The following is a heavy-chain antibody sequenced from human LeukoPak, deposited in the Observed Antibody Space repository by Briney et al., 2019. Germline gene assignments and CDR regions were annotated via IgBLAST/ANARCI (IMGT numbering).Heavy chain of an antibody. V-gene: IGHV3-66*01. CDR3: ARGSWSFYYFDY. CDR1: GFTVSSNY. J-gene: IGHJ4*02. Sequence: GGSLRLSCAASGFTVSSNYMSWVRQAPGKGLEWVSVFYSGGSTYYADSVKGRFTISRDNSKNTLYLQMNSLRAEDTAVYYCARGSWSFYYFDYWGQGTLVTVSS. D-gene: IGHD3-16*02. CDR2: FYSGGST.